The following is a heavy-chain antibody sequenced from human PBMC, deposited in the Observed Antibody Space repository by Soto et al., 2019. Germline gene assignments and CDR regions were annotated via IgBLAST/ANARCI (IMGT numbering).Heavy chain of an antibody. J-gene: IGHJ5*02. V-gene: IGHV1-69*13. CDR2: IIPIFGTA. CDR3: ARDKYSSGPNWFDP. D-gene: IGHD6-19*01. CDR1: GCTFSSYA. Sequence: GASVKVSCKASGCTFSSYAISWVRQAPGQGLEWMGGIIPIFGTANYAQKFQGRVTITADESTSTAYMELSSLRSEDTAVYYCARDKYSSGPNWFDPWGQGTLVTVSS.